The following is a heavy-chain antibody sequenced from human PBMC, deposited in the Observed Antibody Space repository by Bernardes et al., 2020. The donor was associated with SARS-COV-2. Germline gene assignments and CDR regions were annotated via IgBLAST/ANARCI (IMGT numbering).Heavy chain of an antibody. CDR2: INYLGST. J-gene: IGHJ5*02. D-gene: IGHD3-22*01. CDR1: GGSLSGSF. V-gene: IGHV4-34*01. Sequence: SDTLTLTCAVYGGSLSGSFWSWIRQSPGPGLAWIGEINYLGSTHYNPSLKSRVTISVDTSKNQFSLKLNSVTAADTSVYYCARGGAFASGYYRWGQGTLVTVSS. CDR3: ARGGAFASGYYR.